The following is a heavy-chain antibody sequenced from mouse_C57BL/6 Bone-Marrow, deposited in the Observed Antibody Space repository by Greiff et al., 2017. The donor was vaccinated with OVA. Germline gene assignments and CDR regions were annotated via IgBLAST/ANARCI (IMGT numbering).Heavy chain of an antibody. CDR1: GYTFTDYY. Sequence: QVQLQQSGAELVRPGASVKLSCKASGYTFTDYYINWVKQRPGQGLEWIARIYPGSGNTYYNEKFKGKATLTAEKSSSTAYMQLSSLTSEDSAVYFCARGGHDGNSWFAYWGQGTLVTVSA. CDR3: ARGGHDGNSWFAY. D-gene: IGHD2-1*01. V-gene: IGHV1-76*01. CDR2: IYPGSGNT. J-gene: IGHJ3*01.